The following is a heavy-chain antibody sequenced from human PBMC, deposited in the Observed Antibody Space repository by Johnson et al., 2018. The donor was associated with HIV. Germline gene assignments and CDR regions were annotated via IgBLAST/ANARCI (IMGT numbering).Heavy chain of an antibody. J-gene: IGHJ3*02. CDR1: GFTFSSYG. V-gene: IGHV3-30*19. CDR3: AREKIRAFDI. Sequence: VQLVESGGGVVQPGMSLRVSCIASGFTFSSYGMHWVRQAPGKGLEWVAVISYDGSNKYYADSVKGRFTISRDNSKNTLYLQMNSLRAEDTAVYYCAREKIRAFDIWGQGTMVTVSS. CDR2: ISYDGSNK.